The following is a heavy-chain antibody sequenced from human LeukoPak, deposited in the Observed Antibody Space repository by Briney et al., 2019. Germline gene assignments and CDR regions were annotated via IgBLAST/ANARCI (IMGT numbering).Heavy chain of an antibody. CDR2: IGIRGDT. CDR1: GFTFIDHD. V-gene: IGHV3-13*01. Sequence: GGSLRLSCAVSGFTFIDHDMHWVRQAIGKGLELVSAIGIRGDTHYSGSVKGRFTISRENAESSLYLQMNSLRAEDTAVYYCARGGIQVSGIDEFDYWGQGTLVTVSS. J-gene: IGHJ4*02. CDR3: ARGGIQVSGIDEFDY. D-gene: IGHD6-19*01.